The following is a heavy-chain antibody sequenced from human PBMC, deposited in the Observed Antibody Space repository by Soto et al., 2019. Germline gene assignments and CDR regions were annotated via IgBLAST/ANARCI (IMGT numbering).Heavy chain of an antibody. V-gene: IGHV1-69*01. J-gene: IGHJ4*02. Sequence: QVQLVQSGAEVKKPGSSVNVSCKASGGTFSSYAISWVRQAPGQGLEWMGGIIPIFGTANYAQKFQGRVTITADESTSTAYMELSSLRSEDTAVYYCARRGYSGYDRIRLDYWGKGTLVTVSS. CDR3: ARRGYSGYDRIRLDY. CDR2: IIPIFGTA. CDR1: GGTFSSYA. D-gene: IGHD5-12*01.